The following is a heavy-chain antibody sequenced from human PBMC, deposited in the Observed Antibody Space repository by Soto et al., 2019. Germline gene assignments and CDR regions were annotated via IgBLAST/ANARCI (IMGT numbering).Heavy chain of an antibody. Sequence: SETLSLTCPVSGASITNFYWSWIRQSAGKGLEWIGRIYTRRSTDYNPSLKSRVTMSIDTSKNQFSLTLSSATAADTAVYYCAKGGAYYFDSWGQGLLVTVSS. CDR3: AKGGAYYFDS. V-gene: IGHV4-4*07. D-gene: IGHD3-16*01. J-gene: IGHJ4*02. CDR2: IYTRRST. CDR1: GASITNFY.